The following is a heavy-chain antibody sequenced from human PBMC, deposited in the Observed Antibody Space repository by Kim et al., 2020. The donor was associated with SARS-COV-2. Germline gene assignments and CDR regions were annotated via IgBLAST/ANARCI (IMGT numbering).Heavy chain of an antibody. CDR3: AKARGYAHNAFFDY. CDR1: GFTFDDYA. CDR2: ISWNSGSI. D-gene: IGHD6-25*01. Sequence: GGSLRLSCAASGFTFDDYAMHWVRQAPGKGLEWVSGISWNSGSIGYADSVKGRFTISRDNAKNSLYLQMNSLRAEDTALYYCAKARGYAHNAFFDYWGQGTLVTVSS. J-gene: IGHJ4*02. V-gene: IGHV3-9*01.